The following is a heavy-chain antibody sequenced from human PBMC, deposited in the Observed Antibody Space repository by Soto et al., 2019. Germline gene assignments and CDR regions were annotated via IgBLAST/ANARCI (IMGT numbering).Heavy chain of an antibody. CDR3: ARGGGTTLAPLP. V-gene: IGHV1-2*02. CDR2: INPNSGAT. CDR1: GYTFTGYF. J-gene: IGHJ5*02. Sequence: GASVNVSCKASGYTFTGYFMHWVRQAPGEGLEWMGWINPNSGATKYAPKFQGRVTMTRDTSNRTAYLQLSRLTSDDTAIYYCARGGGTTLAPLPWGQGTPVTVSS. D-gene: IGHD3-16*01.